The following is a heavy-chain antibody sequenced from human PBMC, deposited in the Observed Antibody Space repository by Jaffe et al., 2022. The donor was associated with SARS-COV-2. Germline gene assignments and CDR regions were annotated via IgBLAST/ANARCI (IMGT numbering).Heavy chain of an antibody. D-gene: IGHD1-1*01. CDR2: IYYSGTT. CDR1: GGSISSSSYY. CDR3: TRHVQSNHWKYYYDY. J-gene: IGHJ4*02. V-gene: IGHV4-39*01. Sequence: QLQLQESGPGLVKPSETLSLTCTVSGGSISSSSYYWGWIRQPPGKGLEWIGSIYYSGTTSYNPSLESRLTISVDTSKNQFSLKLSSVTAADTAIYYCTRHVQSNHWKYYYDYWGQGTLVTVSS.